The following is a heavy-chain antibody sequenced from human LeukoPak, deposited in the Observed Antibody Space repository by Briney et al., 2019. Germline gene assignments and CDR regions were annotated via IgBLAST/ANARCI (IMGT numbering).Heavy chain of an antibody. CDR2: VSSGGSTK. Sequence: GGSLRLSCAASGFTFSSYAMSWVRQAPGKGLEWVSYVSSGGSTKHYTDSMKGRFTISRDNAKNSLYLQMNSLRVEDTAVYYCTRQVRYGSGSYPFDYWGQGTLVTVSS. D-gene: IGHD3-10*01. J-gene: IGHJ4*02. CDR1: GFTFSSYA. V-gene: IGHV3-48*04. CDR3: TRQVRYGSGSYPFDY.